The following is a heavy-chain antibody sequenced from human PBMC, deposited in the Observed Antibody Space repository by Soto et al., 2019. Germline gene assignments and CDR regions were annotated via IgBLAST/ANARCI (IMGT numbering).Heavy chain of an antibody. Sequence: PGGSLRLSCAASGFTFSSYGMHWVRQAPGKGLEWVAVISYDGSNKYYADSVKGRFTISRDNSKNTLYLQMNSLRAEDTAVYYCAKATPIWFGELLSPYYYYYGMDVWSQGTTVTVSS. J-gene: IGHJ6*02. D-gene: IGHD3-10*01. V-gene: IGHV3-30*18. CDR3: AKATPIWFGELLSPYYYYYGMDV. CDR1: GFTFSSYG. CDR2: ISYDGSNK.